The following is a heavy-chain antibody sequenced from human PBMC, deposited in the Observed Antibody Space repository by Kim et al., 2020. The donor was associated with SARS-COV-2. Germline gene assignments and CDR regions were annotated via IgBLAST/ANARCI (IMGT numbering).Heavy chain of an antibody. CDR3: ARDLYYYSSSGYYPQGTFDI. CDR1: GGSISSQY. CDR2: IYYSGST. V-gene: IGHV4-59*11. J-gene: IGHJ3*02. Sequence: SETLSLTCTVSGGSISSQYWSWIRQPPGKGLEWIGYIYYSGSTNYNPSLKSRVTISVDTSKSQFSLTLSSVTAADTAVYYCARDLYYYSSSGYYPQGTFDIWGQGTMVTVSS. D-gene: IGHD3-22*01.